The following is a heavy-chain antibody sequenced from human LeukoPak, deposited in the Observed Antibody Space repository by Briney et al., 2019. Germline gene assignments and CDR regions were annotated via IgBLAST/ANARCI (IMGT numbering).Heavy chain of an antibody. CDR2: ISSSSSTI. Sequence: GGSLRLSCAASGFTFSSYSMNWVRQAPGKGLEWVSYISSSSSTIYYADSVKGRFTISRDNAKNSLYLQMNSLRAEDTAVYYCARERRYRGYDVFDYWGQGTLVTVSS. J-gene: IGHJ4*02. CDR3: ARERRYRGYDVFDY. V-gene: IGHV3-48*04. CDR1: GFTFSSYS. D-gene: IGHD5-12*01.